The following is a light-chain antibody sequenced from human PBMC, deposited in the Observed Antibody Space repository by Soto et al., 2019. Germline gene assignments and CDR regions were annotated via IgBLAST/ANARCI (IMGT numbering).Light chain of an antibody. CDR1: QSIRSY. CDR3: QQSYSTPRT. Sequence: DIQMIQSPSSLSASVGDRVTITCRASQSIRSYLNWYQQKPGKAPNLLIYTASILQSGVPSRFSGSGSGTDFTLTISSLQPEDFATYYCQQSYSTPRTFGGGTKVEIK. J-gene: IGKJ4*01. V-gene: IGKV1-39*01. CDR2: TAS.